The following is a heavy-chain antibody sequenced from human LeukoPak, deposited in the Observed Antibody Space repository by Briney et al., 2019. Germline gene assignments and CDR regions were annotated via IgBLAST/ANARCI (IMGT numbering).Heavy chain of an antibody. CDR3: ARVTYYYDSSGYYYYFDY. V-gene: IGHV4-59*01. D-gene: IGHD3-22*01. CDR2: IYYSGST. J-gene: IGHJ4*02. CDR1: GGSISTYY. Sequence: SETLSLTCTVSGGSISTYYWSWVLQPPGKGLEWIGYIYYSGSTNYNPSLKSRVTISVDTSKNQFSLKLSSVTAADTAVYYCARVTYYYDSSGYYYYFDYWGQGTLVTVSS.